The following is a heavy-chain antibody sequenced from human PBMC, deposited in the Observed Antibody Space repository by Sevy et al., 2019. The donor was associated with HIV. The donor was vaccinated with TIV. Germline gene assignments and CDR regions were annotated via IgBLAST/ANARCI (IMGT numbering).Heavy chain of an antibody. Sequence: GGSLRLSCAASGFTFSSYAMHWVRQAPGKGLEWVAVISYDGSNKYYADSVKGRFTISRDNSKKTLYLQMISLRAEDTAVYYCSRPYCGGDCYSSYYYYGMDVWGQGTTVTVSS. D-gene: IGHD2-21*02. V-gene: IGHV3-30-3*01. J-gene: IGHJ6*02. CDR2: ISYDGSNK. CDR3: SRPYCGGDCYSSYYYYGMDV. CDR1: GFTFSSYA.